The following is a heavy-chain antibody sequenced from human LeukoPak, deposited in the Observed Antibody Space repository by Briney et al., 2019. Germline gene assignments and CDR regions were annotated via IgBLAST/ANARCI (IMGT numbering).Heavy chain of an antibody. J-gene: IGHJ4*02. CDR1: GGSISNYY. CDR2: ISASGNT. D-gene: IGHD2-21*02. V-gene: IGHV4-4*07. Sequence: SETLSLTCSVSGGSISNYYWSWIRQPAGKGLEWIGRISASGNTNYNPSLKSRVTMSVDTSMNLFALKLSSVTAADTAVYYCARQGVATAIDYWGQGTLVTVSS. CDR3: ARQGVATAIDY.